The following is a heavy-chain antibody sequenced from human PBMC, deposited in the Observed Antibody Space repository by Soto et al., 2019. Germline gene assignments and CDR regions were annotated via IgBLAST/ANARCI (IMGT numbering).Heavy chain of an antibody. CDR2: IKSKTDGGTT. V-gene: IGHV3-15*07. D-gene: IGHD6-19*01. CDR3: TTVTCIAVAGCMDV. J-gene: IGHJ6*02. Sequence: GGSLRLSCAASGFTFSNAWMNWVRQAPGKGLEWVGRIKSKTDGGTTDYAAPVKGRFTISRDDSKNTLYLQMNSLKTEDTAVYYCTTVTCIAVAGCMDVWGQGTTVTVSS. CDR1: GFTFSNAW.